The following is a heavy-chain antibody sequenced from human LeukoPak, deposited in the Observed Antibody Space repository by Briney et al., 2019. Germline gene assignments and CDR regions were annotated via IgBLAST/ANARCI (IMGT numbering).Heavy chain of an antibody. CDR1: GFTFSSYA. CDR2: ISGSGGST. CDR3: AKHPLIVVVITLVDY. D-gene: IGHD3-22*01. V-gene: IGHV3-23*01. Sequence: GSLRLSCAASGFTFSSYAMSWVRQAPGKGLEWVSAISGSGGSTYYADSVKGRFTISRDNSKNTLYLQMNSLRAEDTAVYYCAKHPLIVVVITLVDYWGQGTLVTVSS. J-gene: IGHJ4*02.